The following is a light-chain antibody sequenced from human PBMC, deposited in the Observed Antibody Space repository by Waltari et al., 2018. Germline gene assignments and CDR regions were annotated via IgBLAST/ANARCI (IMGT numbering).Light chain of an antibody. V-gene: IGKV1-39*01. CDR1: KNIRSY. CDR2: AAS. J-gene: IGKJ2*03. Sequence: DLQMTQSPSSLSASVGDRVTISCRASKNIRSYLSWYQQKPGIAPKLVIYAASTLQSGVPSRFSGSGPGTNFTLTITSLQAEDFATYFCQASYTTPYSFGQATKLAIK. CDR3: QASYTTPYS.